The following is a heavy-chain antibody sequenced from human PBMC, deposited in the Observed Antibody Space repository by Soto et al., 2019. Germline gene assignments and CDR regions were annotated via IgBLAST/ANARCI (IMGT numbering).Heavy chain of an antibody. J-gene: IGHJ4*02. Sequence: GGSLRLSCAASGFTFSSYSMNWVRQAPGKVLEWVSYISSSSSTIYYADSVKGRFTISRDNAKNSLYLQMNSLRDEDTAVYYCARDMYYYDSSGYWVSDYWGQGTLVTFS. CDR2: ISSSSSTI. CDR1: GFTFSSYS. V-gene: IGHV3-48*02. CDR3: ARDMYYYDSSGYWVSDY. D-gene: IGHD3-22*01.